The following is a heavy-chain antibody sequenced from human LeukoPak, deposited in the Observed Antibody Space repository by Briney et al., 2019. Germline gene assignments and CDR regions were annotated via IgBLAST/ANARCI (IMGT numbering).Heavy chain of an antibody. CDR1: GFSFTNYW. V-gene: IGHV3-7*01. CDR3: ARVPGRVDAADL. CDR2: IKQDGSEK. Sequence: GGSLRLSCAASGFSFTNYWVTWVRQAPGKGLEWVASIKQDGSEKYYVDSLKDRFAISRDNAKTSLYLQMNSLRVEDTAVYYCARVPGRVDAADLWGQGTMVTVSS. D-gene: IGHD2-15*01. J-gene: IGHJ3*01.